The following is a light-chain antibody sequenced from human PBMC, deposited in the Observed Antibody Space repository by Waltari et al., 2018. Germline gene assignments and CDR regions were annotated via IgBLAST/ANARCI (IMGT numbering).Light chain of an antibody. Sequence: DIQMTQSPSTLSASVGDRVTITCRASQSINNWLAWYQQKTGKAPKLLIYKASSLESGVPSRFSGSGSGTEFTLTISSLQPDDFATYYCQHYITYPYTFGGGTQVEI. J-gene: IGKJ4*01. CDR2: KAS. CDR3: QHYITYPYT. CDR1: QSINNW. V-gene: IGKV1-5*03.